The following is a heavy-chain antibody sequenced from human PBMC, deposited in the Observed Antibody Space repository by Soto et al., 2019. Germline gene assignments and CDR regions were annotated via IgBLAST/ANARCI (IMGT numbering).Heavy chain of an antibody. Sequence: SETLSLTCAVYGGSFSGYYWSWIRQPPGKGLEWIGEINHSGSTNYNPSHKSRVTISVDTSKNQFSPKLSSVTAADTAVYYCARGIFRGYYDSSGYYPSYYGMDVWGQGTTVTVSS. V-gene: IGHV4-34*01. D-gene: IGHD3-22*01. CDR2: INHSGST. CDR3: ARGIFRGYYDSSGYYPSYYGMDV. J-gene: IGHJ6*02. CDR1: GGSFSGYY.